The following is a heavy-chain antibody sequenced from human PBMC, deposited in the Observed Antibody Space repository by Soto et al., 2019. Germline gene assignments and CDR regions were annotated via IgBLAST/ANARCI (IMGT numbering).Heavy chain of an antibody. J-gene: IGHJ4*02. D-gene: IGHD1-26*01. V-gene: IGHV3-23*01. CDR1: GFTFSSYA. CDR3: ARRGSGSYYDY. CDR2: ISGSGGST. Sequence: EVQLLESGGGFVQPGGSLRLSCAASGFTFSSYAMRWVRQAPGKGLEWVSAISGSGGSTYYADSVKGRFTVSRDTSKNTLYLQMNSLRAEDTAVYYCARRGSGSYYDYWGQGTLVTVSS.